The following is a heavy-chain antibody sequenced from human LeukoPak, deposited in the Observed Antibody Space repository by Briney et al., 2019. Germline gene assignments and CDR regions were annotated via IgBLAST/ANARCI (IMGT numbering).Heavy chain of an antibody. CDR3: ARDSGSLDAFDI. CDR1: GGSFSGYY. J-gene: IGHJ3*02. V-gene: IGHV4-34*01. CDR2: INHSGST. Sequence: SETLSLTCAVYGGSFSGYYWSWIRQPPGKGLEWIGEINHSGSTNYNPSLKSRVTISVDTSKNQFSLKLSSVTAADTAVYYCARDSGSLDAFDIWGQGTMVTVSS. D-gene: IGHD1-26*01.